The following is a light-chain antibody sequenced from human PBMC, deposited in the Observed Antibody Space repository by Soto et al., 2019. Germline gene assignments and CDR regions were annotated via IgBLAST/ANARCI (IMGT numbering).Light chain of an antibody. CDR1: QRIYSH. Sequence: SPINHGPSSLYASFGDRVTISGLASQRIYSHLAWYHQKPGKAPRLLIYQTSTLQGGVPSRFSGSGSGTDFTLTISMLHQEDFATYCWQQSYSPPIPFGQGTRLEI. CDR2: QTS. V-gene: IGKV1-39*01. CDR3: QQSYSPPIP. J-gene: IGKJ5*01.